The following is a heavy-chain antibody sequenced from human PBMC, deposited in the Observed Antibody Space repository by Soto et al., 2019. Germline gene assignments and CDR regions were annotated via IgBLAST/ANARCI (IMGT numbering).Heavy chain of an antibody. J-gene: IGHJ4*02. CDR2: VSIGGST. V-gene: IGHV3-23*01. CDR3: AKRRGAGGHFDY. CDR1: GFTFSSYA. Sequence: RRLSCAASGFTFSSYAMGWVRQGPGKGLEWVAVVSIGGSTHYADSVRGRFTISRDNSKNTLSLQMNSLTAEDTAVYFCAKRRGAGGHFDYWGQGALVTVSS. D-gene: IGHD2-15*01.